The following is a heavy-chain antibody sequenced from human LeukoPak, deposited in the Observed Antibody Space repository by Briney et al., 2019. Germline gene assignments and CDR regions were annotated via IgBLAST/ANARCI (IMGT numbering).Heavy chain of an antibody. CDR2: IYHSGST. Sequence: PSETLSLTCSVSGDSINSYYWSWIRQPPGKGLEWIGYIYHSGSTNYNPSLKSRVTISVDTSKNQFSLRLSSVTAADTAVYYCAREPRSPGGRGRPFDFWGQGTLVTVSS. J-gene: IGHJ4*02. CDR1: GDSINSYY. V-gene: IGHV4-59*01. D-gene: IGHD2-15*01. CDR3: AREPRSPGGRGRPFDF.